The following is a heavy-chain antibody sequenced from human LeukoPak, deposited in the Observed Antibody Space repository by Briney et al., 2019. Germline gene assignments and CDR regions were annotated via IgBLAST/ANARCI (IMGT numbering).Heavy chain of an antibody. CDR2: IKSKTDGGTT. V-gene: IGHV3-15*07. D-gene: IGHD5-12*01. CDR1: GFTFSNAW. J-gene: IGHJ4*02. Sequence: GSLRLSCAASGFTFSNAWMNWVRQAPGKGLEWVGRIKSKTDGGTTDYAAPVKGRFTISRDDSKNTLYLQMNSLKTEDTAVYYCTTDRGYSGYDPYFDYWGQGTLVTVSS. CDR3: TTDRGYSGYDPYFDY.